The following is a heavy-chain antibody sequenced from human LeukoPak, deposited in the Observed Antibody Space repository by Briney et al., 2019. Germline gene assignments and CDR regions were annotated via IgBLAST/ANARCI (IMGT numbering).Heavy chain of an antibody. CDR1: GFTFSSYG. CDR2: IRYDGSNK. D-gene: IGHD3-9*01. V-gene: IGHV3-30*02. J-gene: IGHJ6*03. Sequence: GGSLRLSCAASGFTFSSYGMHWVRQAPGKGLEWVAFIRYDGSNKYYADSVKGRFTISRDNSKNTLYLQMNSLRAEDTAVYYCAKVPYYDILTGYYSRDYYMDVWGKGTTVTISS. CDR3: AKVPYYDILTGYYSRDYYMDV.